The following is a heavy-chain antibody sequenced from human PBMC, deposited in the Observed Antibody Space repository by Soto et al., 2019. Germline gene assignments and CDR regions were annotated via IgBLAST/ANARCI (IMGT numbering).Heavy chain of an antibody. CDR2: IYYSGST. CDR1: GGSISSYY. CDR3: ARRWGYSFDY. J-gene: IGHJ4*02. V-gene: IGHV4-39*01. D-gene: IGHD7-27*01. Sequence: QLQLQESGPGLVKPSETLSLTCTVSGGSISSYYWGWIRRPPGKGLEWIGSIYYSGSTYYNPSLNSRVTISVDTSNNQFSLKLSSVTAADPAVYYGARRWGYSFDYWGQGTLVTVSS.